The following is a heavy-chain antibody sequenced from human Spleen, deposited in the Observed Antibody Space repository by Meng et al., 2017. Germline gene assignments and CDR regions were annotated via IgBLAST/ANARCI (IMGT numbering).Heavy chain of an antibody. D-gene: IGHD2-2*01. J-gene: IGHJ6*02. CDR1: GYSISSGYY. Sequence: GSLRLSCAVSGYSISSGYYWGWIRQPPGKGLEWIGNIYHSGSAYYNPSLKSRVSISVDTSKNQLSLRLTSVTAADTAVYYCARAGTSSTNYDYYYGMDVWGQGTTVTVSS. CDR2: IYHSGSA. CDR3: ARAGTSSTNYDYYYGMDV. V-gene: IGHV4-38-2*01.